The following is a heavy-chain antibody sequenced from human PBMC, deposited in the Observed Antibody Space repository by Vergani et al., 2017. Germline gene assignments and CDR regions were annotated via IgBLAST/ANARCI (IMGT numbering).Heavy chain of an antibody. J-gene: IGHJ2*01. D-gene: IGHD2-21*02. CDR3: ARDPAYCGGDCYADPNGYFDL. V-gene: IGHV3-23*01. Sequence: EVQLLESGGGLVQPGGSLRLSCAASGFTFSSYAMSWVRQAPGKGLEWVSAISGSGGSTYYADSVKGRFTISRDNSKNTLYLQMNSLRAEDTAVYYCARDPAYCGGDCYADPNGYFDLWGRGTLVTVSS. CDR2: ISGSGGST. CDR1: GFTFSSYA.